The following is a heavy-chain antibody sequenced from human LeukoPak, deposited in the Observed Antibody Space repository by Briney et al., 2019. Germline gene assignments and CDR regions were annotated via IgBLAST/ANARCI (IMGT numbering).Heavy chain of an antibody. Sequence: GGSLRLSCAASGFTFISYWMHWVRQAPGKGLVWVSRINSDGSSTKHADSVKGRFTISRDNAKNTLYLQMNSLRAEDTAVYYCARDGDTAMVAIDYWGQGTLVTVSS. D-gene: IGHD5-18*01. J-gene: IGHJ4*02. V-gene: IGHV3-74*03. CDR1: GFTFISYW. CDR2: INSDGSST. CDR3: ARDGDTAMVAIDY.